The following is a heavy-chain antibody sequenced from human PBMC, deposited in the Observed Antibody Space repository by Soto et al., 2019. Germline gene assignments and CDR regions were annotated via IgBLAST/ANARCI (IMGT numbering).Heavy chain of an antibody. CDR2: ISWNSGSI. D-gene: IGHD3-3*01. CDR3: ARSVFFGPGYYFDY. Sequence: EVQLVESGGGLVQPGRSLRLSCAASGFTFDDYAMHWVRQAPGKGLEWVSGISWNSGSIGYADSVNGRFTSSRDNAKNCLYLQMNSLRAEDTALYYCARSVFFGPGYYFDYWGQGALVTVSS. V-gene: IGHV3-9*01. J-gene: IGHJ4*02. CDR1: GFTFDDYA.